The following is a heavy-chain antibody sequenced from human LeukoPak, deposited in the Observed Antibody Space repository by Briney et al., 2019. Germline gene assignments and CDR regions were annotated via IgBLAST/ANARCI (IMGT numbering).Heavy chain of an antibody. D-gene: IGHD5-18*01. CDR3: ARDQLWFPYHFDL. V-gene: IGHV3-7*01. CDR1: GFTFSNYW. Sequence: GGSLRLSCAASGFTFSNYWMNWVRQAPGKGLEWVANIKQDGSERNYVDSVKGRFTISRDNTKNSLYLQMNSLRAEDTAVYYCARDQLWFPYHFDLWGQGTQVAVSA. J-gene: IGHJ4*02. CDR2: IKQDGSER.